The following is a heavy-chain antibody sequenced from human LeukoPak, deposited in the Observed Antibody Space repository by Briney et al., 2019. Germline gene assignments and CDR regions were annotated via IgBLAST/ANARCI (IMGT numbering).Heavy chain of an antibody. CDR2: ISRSGSTK. CDR3: ARNLDY. J-gene: IGHJ4*02. CDR1: GFTFSDYN. Sequence: GGSLRLSCAASGFTFSDYNMRWIRQAPGKGLEWVSSISRSGSTKYYADSVKGRFTISRDNAKNSLYLQMNSLRAEDTAVYYCARNLDYWGQGTLVTVSS. V-gene: IGHV3-11*04.